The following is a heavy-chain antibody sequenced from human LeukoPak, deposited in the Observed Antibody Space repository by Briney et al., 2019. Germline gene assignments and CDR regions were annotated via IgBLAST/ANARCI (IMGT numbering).Heavy chain of an antibody. D-gene: IGHD3-10*01. CDR3: ARGVSWFGVFDY. CDR1: GGSFSGYY. V-gene: IGHV4-34*01. Sequence: SETLSLTCAVYGGSFSGYYWSWIRQPPGKGLEWIGEINHSGSTNYNPSLKSRVTISVDTSKNQFSLKLSSVTAADTAVYYCARGVSWFGVFDYWGQGTLVTVSS. CDR2: INHSGST. J-gene: IGHJ4*02.